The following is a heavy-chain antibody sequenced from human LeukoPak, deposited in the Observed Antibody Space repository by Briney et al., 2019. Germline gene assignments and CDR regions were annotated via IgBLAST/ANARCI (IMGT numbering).Heavy chain of an antibody. Sequence: SQTLSLTCALSGDSVSSNSVTWHGLRQSPSRGVEWLGRPYYKSTWYNDYAVSVRGQITVNPDTPKNQFSLHLNSVTPADTAVYYCARRLTQYDCFDPWGQGILVTVSS. V-gene: IGHV6-1*01. D-gene: IGHD2-2*01. CDR2: PYYKSTWYN. J-gene: IGHJ5*02. CDR1: GDSVSSNSVT. CDR3: ARRLTQYDCFDP.